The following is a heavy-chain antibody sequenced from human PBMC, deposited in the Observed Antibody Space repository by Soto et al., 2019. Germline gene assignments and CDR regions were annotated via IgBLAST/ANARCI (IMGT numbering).Heavy chain of an antibody. Sequence: ASVKVSCKASGYTFTSYYMHSVRQAPGQGLEWMGIINPSGGSTSYAQKFQGRVTMTRDTSTSTVYMELSSLRSEDTAMYYCARDQDRIRELSSYYYYGMDVWGQGTTVTVSS. CDR1: GYTFTSYY. D-gene: IGHD1-7*01. J-gene: IGHJ6*02. CDR3: ARDQDRIRELSSYYYYGMDV. V-gene: IGHV1-46*01. CDR2: INPSGGST.